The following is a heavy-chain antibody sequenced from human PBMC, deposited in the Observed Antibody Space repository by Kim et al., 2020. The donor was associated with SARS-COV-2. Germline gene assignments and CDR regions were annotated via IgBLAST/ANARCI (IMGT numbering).Heavy chain of an antibody. V-gene: IGHV3-7*03. CDR3: ARDARGDRYFDL. CDR1: GSTFTNNW. CDR2: VKQDGSEK. J-gene: IGHJ2*01. Sequence: GGSLRLSCAASGSTFTNNWMSWVRQVPGKGLEWVANVKQDGSEKFYVDSVKGRFTISRDNAKNSVYLQMNSLRDEDTAIYYCARDARGDRYFDLWGRGTLVTVSS.